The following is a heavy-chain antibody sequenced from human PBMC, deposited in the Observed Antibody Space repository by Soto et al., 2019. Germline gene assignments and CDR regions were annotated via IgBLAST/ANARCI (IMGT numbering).Heavy chain of an antibody. J-gene: IGHJ4*02. CDR3: ARSRGGYFDY. CDR2: IYYSGST. Sequence: SETLSLTCTVSGGSISSFYWSWIRQPPGKRLEWIGYIYYSGSTSYNPSLKSRVTISVDTSKNQFSLKLSSVTAADTAVYYCARSRGGYFDYWGQGTLVTVSS. V-gene: IGHV4-59*01. CDR1: GGSISSFY. D-gene: IGHD3-16*01.